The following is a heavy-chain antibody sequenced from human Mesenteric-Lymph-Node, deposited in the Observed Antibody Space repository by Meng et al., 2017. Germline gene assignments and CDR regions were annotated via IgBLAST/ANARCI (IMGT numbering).Heavy chain of an antibody. Sequence: GESLKISCAASGFTFSSYGMHWVRQAPGKGLEWVAVIWYDGSNKYYADSVKGRFTISRDNAKNSLYLQMNSLRAEDMAVYYCARHPIGVLDYWGQGTLVTVSS. CDR1: GFTFSSYG. CDR2: IWYDGSNK. J-gene: IGHJ4*02. V-gene: IGHV3-33*01. D-gene: IGHD3-10*01. CDR3: ARHPIGVLDY.